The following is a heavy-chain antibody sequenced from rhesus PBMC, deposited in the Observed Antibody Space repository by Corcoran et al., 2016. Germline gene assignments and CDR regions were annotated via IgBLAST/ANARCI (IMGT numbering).Heavy chain of an antibody. CDR3: AKDNPGWTGYYFY. D-gene: IGHD3-3*01. J-gene: IGHJ4*01. CDR1: GYSFTGSW. CDR2: NYPGDSDT. V-gene: IGHV5-43*01. Sequence: EVQLVQSGAEVKRPGESLRISCKTSGYSFTGSWISWVRQMPGKGLEWMGMNYPGDSDTRYSPSFQGQVTISAEKSISTAYLQWSSLKASDTATYYCAKDNPGWTGYYFYWGQGVLVTVSS.